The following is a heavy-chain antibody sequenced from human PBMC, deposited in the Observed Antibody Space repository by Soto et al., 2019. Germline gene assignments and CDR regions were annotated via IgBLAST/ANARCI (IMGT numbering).Heavy chain of an antibody. CDR1: GYTFTGYY. J-gene: IGHJ6*02. D-gene: IGHD1-20*01. V-gene: IGHV1-2*02. Sequence: ASVKVSCKASGYTFTGYYMHWVRQAPGQGLEWMGWINPNSGGTNYAQKFQGRVTMTRDTSISTAYMELSRLRSDDTAVYYCAREGPDITGTTLYYYGMDVWGQGTTVTVSS. CDR3: AREGPDITGTTLYYYGMDV. CDR2: INPNSGGT.